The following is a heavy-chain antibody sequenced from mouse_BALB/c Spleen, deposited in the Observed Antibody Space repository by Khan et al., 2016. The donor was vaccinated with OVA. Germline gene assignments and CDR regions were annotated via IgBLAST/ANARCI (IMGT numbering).Heavy chain of an antibody. D-gene: IGHD1-1*01. CDR1: GYSITPDYA. J-gene: IGHJ2*01. CDR2: ISYSGNT. CDR3: ARVYGGDFDY. Sequence: EVQLVESGPGLVKPSQSLSLTCTVTGYSITPDYAWNWIRQFPGNKLEWMGYISYSGNTKYNPSLKSRISITRDTSKNQFFLQLKSVTTEDTARYYCARVYGGDFDYWGQGTTLTVSS. V-gene: IGHV3-2*02.